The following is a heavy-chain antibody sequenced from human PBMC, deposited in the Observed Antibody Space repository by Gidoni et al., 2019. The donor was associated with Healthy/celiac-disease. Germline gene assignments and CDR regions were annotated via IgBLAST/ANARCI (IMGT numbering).Heavy chain of an antibody. J-gene: IGHJ3*02. CDR3: AKDMEWELEGVVGSFDI. CDR2: ISWNSGSI. D-gene: IGHD1-26*01. Sequence: EVQLVESGGGLVQPGRSLRLSCAASGFTLADYAMHWVRQAPGKGLEWVSGISWNSGSIGYADSVKGRFTISRDNAKNSLYLQMNSLRAEDTALYYCAKDMEWELEGVVGSFDIWGQGTMVTVSS. V-gene: IGHV3-9*01. CDR1: GFTLADYA.